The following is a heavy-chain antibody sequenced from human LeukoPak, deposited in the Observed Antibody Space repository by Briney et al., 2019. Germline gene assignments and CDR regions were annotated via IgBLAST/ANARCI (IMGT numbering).Heavy chain of an antibody. V-gene: IGHV1-8*03. CDR3: ARGPVALYYFDY. J-gene: IGHJ4*02. Sequence: ASVKVSCKASGYTFTSYDINWVRQATGQGLEWMGWMNPNSGNTGYAQKFQGRVTITRNTSISTAYMELSSLRSEDSAVYYCARGPVALYYFDYWGQGTLVPVSS. CDR2: MNPNSGNT. CDR1: GYTFTSYD.